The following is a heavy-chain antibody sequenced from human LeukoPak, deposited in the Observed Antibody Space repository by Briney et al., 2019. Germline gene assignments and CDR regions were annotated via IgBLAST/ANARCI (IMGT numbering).Heavy chain of an antibody. J-gene: IGHJ4*02. Sequence: SETLSLTCTVSGYSIASGYLWGWIRQTPEKGLEWIATIYHSGRTYYNLSLKSRVTISMDTSRNQFPLKVTSVTAAETALYFCARGGPWELSHRDYFDYWGQGTLVTVSS. D-gene: IGHD1-26*01. CDR2: IYHSGRT. V-gene: IGHV4-38-2*02. CDR1: GYSIASGYL. CDR3: ARGGPWELSHRDYFDY.